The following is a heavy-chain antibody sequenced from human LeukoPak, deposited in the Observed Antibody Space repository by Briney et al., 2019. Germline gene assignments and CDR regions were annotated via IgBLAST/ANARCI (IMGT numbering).Heavy chain of an antibody. CDR3: ARDIRDYGDLVYFDY. J-gene: IGHJ4*02. CDR1: GFTFSSYA. D-gene: IGHD4-17*01. CDR2: ISGSGGNT. V-gene: IGHV3-23*01. Sequence: PGGSLRLSCAASGFTFSSYAMSWVRQAPRRGLEWVSAISGSGGNTYYADSVKGRFTISRDNSKNTLYVQMNSLRAEDTAVYYCARDIRDYGDLVYFDYWGQGTLVTVSS.